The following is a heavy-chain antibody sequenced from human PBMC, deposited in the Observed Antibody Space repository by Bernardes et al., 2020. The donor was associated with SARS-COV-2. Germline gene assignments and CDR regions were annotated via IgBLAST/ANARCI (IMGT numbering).Heavy chain of an antibody. Sequence: GGSLRLSCAASGFTFSTYAMNWVRQAPGKGLEWVSYISGSSGTTFYADSVKGRFTISRDNAQNSLYLQMSGLKASDTAVYYCARHDALGGWFFDLWGRGTLVTVSS. CDR3: ARHDALGGWFFDL. V-gene: IGHV3-48*01. CDR2: ISGSSGTT. J-gene: IGHJ2*01. D-gene: IGHD1-26*01. CDR1: GFTFSTYA.